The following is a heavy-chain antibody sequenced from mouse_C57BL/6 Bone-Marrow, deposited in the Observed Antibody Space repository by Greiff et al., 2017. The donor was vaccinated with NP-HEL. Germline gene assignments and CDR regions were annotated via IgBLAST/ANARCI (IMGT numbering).Heavy chain of an antibody. CDR1: GYTFTSYG. V-gene: IGHV1-58*01. CDR2: LYIGTGYT. J-gene: IGHJ1*03. Sequence: EVQLQQSGAELVRPGSSVKMSCKTSGYTFTSYGINWVKQRPGQGLEWIGYLYIGTGYTEYNEKFKGKATLTSDTSSSTAYMQLSSLTSEDSAIYFCARYGSSYYWYFDVWGTGTTVTVSS. CDR3: ARYGSSYYWYFDV. D-gene: IGHD1-1*01.